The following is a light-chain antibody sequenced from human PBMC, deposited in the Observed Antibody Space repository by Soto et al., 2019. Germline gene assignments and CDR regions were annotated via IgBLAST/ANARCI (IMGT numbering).Light chain of an antibody. J-gene: IGKJ1*01. Sequence: EIVLTQSPATLSLSPGERATLSCRASQSVANYLAWFQQKPGQAPRLLIYXXYKRATGIPARFSGSGSGTDFTLTISSLQPEDFATYYCQQSYSTPWTFGQVTKVDIK. CDR2: XXY. CDR1: QSVANY. V-gene: IGKV3-11*01. CDR3: QQSYSTPWT.